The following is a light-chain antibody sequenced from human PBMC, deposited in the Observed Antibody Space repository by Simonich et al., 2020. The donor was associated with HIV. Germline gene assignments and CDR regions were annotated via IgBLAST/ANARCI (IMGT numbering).Light chain of an antibody. V-gene: IGKV1-12*01. CDR2: AAS. CDR3: QQANSFPRT. CDR1: QGLSSW. Sequence: DIQMTQSPSSVSASVGDSVPVTCRAGQGLSSWLAWYQQKPGKAPKLLIYAASSWQSGVTSRVRGSGSGTNFTLTISSLQPEDFATYYCQQANSFPRTFGQGTKVEIK. J-gene: IGKJ1*01.